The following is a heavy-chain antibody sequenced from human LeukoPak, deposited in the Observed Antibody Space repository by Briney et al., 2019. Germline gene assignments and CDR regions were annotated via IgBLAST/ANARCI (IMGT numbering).Heavy chain of an antibody. CDR2: INPKSGGT. J-gene: IGHJ5*02. D-gene: IGHD2-2*01. CDR3: ARVPARFNWFDP. Sequence: ASLKVSCTASGYTFTDYFIFWVRQVPGQGLDYMGWINPKSGGTNYAQKFQGRVTMTRDTSIRTAYMELSRLRSDDTAVYYCARVPARFNWFDPWGQGTLVTVSS. CDR1: GYTFTDYF. V-gene: IGHV1-2*02.